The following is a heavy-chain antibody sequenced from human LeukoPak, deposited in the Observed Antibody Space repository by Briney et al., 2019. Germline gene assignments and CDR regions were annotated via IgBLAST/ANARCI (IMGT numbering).Heavy chain of an antibody. Sequence: ASVKVSCKASGHTFTGYYMHWVRQAPGQGLEWMGWINPNSGGTNYAQKFQGRVTMTRDTSISTAYMELSSLRSEDTAVYYCAREGRGPYYYDSSGYPHFDYWGQGTLVTVSS. V-gene: IGHV1-2*02. CDR1: GHTFTGYY. J-gene: IGHJ4*02. D-gene: IGHD3-22*01. CDR3: AREGRGPYYYDSSGYPHFDY. CDR2: INPNSGGT.